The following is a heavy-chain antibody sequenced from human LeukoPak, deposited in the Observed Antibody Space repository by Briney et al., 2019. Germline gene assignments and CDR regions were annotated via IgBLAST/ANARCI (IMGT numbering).Heavy chain of an antibody. D-gene: IGHD2-2*01. V-gene: IGHV4-39*01. Sequence: SETLSLTCTVSGGSIRGSTYYWGWIRQPPGKGLEWIGSINYSGITYHNASLKSRVTISVDTSKNQFSVRLRSVTAADTAVYYCARVDIAVVPSTTFDCWGQGTLVTVSS. CDR3: ARVDIAVVPSTTFDC. CDR2: INYSGIT. J-gene: IGHJ4*02. CDR1: GGSIRGSTYY.